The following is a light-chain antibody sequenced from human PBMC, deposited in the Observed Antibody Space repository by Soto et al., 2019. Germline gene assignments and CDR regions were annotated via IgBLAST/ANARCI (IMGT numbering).Light chain of an antibody. Sequence: EIVMTQSPATLSVSPGERATLSCRASQSVNSNLAWYQQKPGQAPSLLIYGASTRATGVPARFSGSGSGTEFTLTISSPQSEDFAVYYCQQYNNWPPYTFGQGTKLEIK. CDR2: GAS. CDR3: QQYNNWPPYT. V-gene: IGKV3-15*01. CDR1: QSVNSN. J-gene: IGKJ2*01.